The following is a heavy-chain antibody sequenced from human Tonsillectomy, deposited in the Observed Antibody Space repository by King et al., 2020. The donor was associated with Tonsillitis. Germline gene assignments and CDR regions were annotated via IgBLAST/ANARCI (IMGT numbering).Heavy chain of an antibody. CDR2: ISSSSSYI. CDR3: ARDGVVATTDY. Sequence: VQLVESGGGLVKPGGSLRLSCAASGFTFSSYSMNWVRQAPGKELEWVSSISSSSSYIYYADSVKGRFTISRDNAKNSLYLQMNSLRAEDTAVYYCARDGVVATTDYWGQGTLVTVSS. CDR1: GFTFSSYS. V-gene: IGHV3-21*01. D-gene: IGHD1-26*01. J-gene: IGHJ4*02.